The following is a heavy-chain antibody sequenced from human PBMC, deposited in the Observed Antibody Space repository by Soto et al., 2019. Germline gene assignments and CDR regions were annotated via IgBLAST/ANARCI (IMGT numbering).Heavy chain of an antibody. J-gene: IGHJ5*02. Sequence: ASVKVSCKASGYTFTGYYMHWVRQAPGQGLEWMGWINPNSGGTNYAQKFQGWVTMTRDTSISTAYMELSRLRPEDTAVYYCAREPHRSGSFWIDPWGQGTPVTVSS. CDR2: INPNSGGT. V-gene: IGHV1-2*04. CDR1: GYTFTGYY. D-gene: IGHD3-10*01. CDR3: AREPHRSGSFWIDP.